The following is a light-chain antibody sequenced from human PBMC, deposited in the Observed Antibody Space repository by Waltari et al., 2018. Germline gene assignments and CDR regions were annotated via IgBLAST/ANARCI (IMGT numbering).Light chain of an antibody. CDR3: AAWDESLKGWV. Sequence: QSVLTQPPSLSGTPGQRVTISCSASNSNIGSNTVDWYQVLPGTAPKLLIHGNDQRPSGVPDRFSGSKSGASGSLAISGLQPEDESEYYCAAWDESLKGWVFGGGTRLTVL. V-gene: IGLV1-44*01. CDR2: GND. CDR1: NSNIGSNT. J-gene: IGLJ3*02.